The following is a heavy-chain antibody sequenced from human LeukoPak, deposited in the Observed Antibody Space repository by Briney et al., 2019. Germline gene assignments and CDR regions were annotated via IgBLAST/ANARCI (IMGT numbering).Heavy chain of an antibody. CDR1: GGTFSSYA. CDR2: IIPILGIA. CDR3: ARDSSPYYYDSSGAGGY. Sequence: SLNVSCKASGGTFSSYAISWVRQAPGQGLEWMGRIIPILGIANYAQKFQGRVTITADKSTSTAYMELSSLRSEDTAVYYCARDSSPYYYDSSGAGGYWGQGTLVTVSS. J-gene: IGHJ4*02. D-gene: IGHD3-22*01. V-gene: IGHV1-69*04.